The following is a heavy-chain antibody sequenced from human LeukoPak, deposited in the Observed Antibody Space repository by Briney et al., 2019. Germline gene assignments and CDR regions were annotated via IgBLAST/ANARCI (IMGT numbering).Heavy chain of an antibody. Sequence: SETLSLTCAVSGYSISSGYYWGWIRQPPGKGLEWIGGIYHSGSTYYNPSLKSRVTISIDTSKNQFSLKLSSVTAADTAVYYCARGFTIFGVVSNYWGQGTLVTVSS. D-gene: IGHD3-3*01. CDR3: ARGFTIFGVVSNY. CDR2: IYHSGST. CDR1: GYSISSGYY. V-gene: IGHV4-38-2*01. J-gene: IGHJ4*02.